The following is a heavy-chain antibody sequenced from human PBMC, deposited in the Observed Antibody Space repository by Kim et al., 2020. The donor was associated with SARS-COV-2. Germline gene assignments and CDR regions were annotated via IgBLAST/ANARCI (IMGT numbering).Heavy chain of an antibody. CDR1: GGSFSGYY. CDR3: ARERIPPMTGYSSSWYYYYYGMDV. D-gene: IGHD6-13*01. J-gene: IGHJ6*02. CDR2: INHSGST. Sequence: SETLSLTCAVYGGSFSGYYWSWIRQPPGKGLEWIGEINHSGSTNYNPSLKSRVTISVDTSKNQFSLKLSSVTAADTAVYYCARERIPPMTGYSSSWYYYYYGMDVWGQGTTVTVSS. V-gene: IGHV4-34*01.